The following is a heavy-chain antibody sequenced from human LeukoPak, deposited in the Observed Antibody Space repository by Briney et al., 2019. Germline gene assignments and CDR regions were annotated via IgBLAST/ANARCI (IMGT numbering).Heavy chain of an antibody. D-gene: IGHD2-15*01. CDR1: GYSISSGYY. Sequence: PSETLSLTCTVSGYSISSGYYWGWIRQPPGKGLEWIGSIHHSGSTYYNPSLKSRVTISVDTSKNLFSLNMSSVTAADTAVYYCARLIYCSGGNCNLGCFDYWGQGTLATVSS. J-gene: IGHJ4*02. V-gene: IGHV4-38-2*02. CDR3: ARLIYCSGGNCNLGCFDY. CDR2: IHHSGST.